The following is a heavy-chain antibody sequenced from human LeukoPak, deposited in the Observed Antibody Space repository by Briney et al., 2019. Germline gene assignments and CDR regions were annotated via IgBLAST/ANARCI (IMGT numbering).Heavy chain of an antibody. CDR1: GYTFSNYD. CDR2: MNPNSGNT. V-gene: IGHV1-8*01. CDR3: ARGMVEDGDYVRWFDP. J-gene: IGHJ5*02. Sequence: VASVKVSCKASGYTFSNYDINWVRQATGQGLEWMGWMNPNSGNTGYAQKFQGRVTMTRNTSISTAYMELSSLRSEDTAVYYCARGMVEDGDYVRWFDPWGQGTLVTVSS. D-gene: IGHD4-17*01.